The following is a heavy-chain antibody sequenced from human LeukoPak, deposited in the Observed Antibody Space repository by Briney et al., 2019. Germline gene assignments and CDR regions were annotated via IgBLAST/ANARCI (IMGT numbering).Heavy chain of an antibody. Sequence: SVEVSCKASGGTFSSYTISWVRQAPGQGLEWMGRIIPILGIANYAQRFQGRVTITADKSTSTAYMELSSLRSEDTAVYYCARIHDFWRNRFDPWGQGTLVTVSS. J-gene: IGHJ5*02. CDR2: IIPILGIA. CDR1: GGTFSSYT. CDR3: ARIHDFWRNRFDP. D-gene: IGHD3-3*01. V-gene: IGHV1-69*02.